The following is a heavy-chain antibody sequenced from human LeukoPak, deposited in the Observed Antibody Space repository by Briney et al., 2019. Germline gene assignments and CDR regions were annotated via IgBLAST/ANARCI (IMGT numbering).Heavy chain of an antibody. CDR3: AKDLGPYYYDSSGYSY. CDR2: ISGSGGST. V-gene: IGHV3-23*01. Sequence: GGSLRLSRAASGFTFSSYAMIWVRQAPAKGLEWVSAISGSGGSTYYADSVKGRFTISRDNSKNTLHLQMNSLRAEDTAVYYCAKDLGPYYYDSSGYSYWGQGTLVTVSS. J-gene: IGHJ4*02. CDR1: GFTFSSYA. D-gene: IGHD3-22*01.